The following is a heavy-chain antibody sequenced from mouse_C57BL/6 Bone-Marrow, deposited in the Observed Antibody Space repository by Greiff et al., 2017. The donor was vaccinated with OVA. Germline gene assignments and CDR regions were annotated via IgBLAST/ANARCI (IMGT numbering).Heavy chain of an antibody. CDR2: ISSGGSYT. D-gene: IGHD1-1*01. CDR1: GFTFSSYG. CDR3: ASLYYGSSYEHYFDY. Sequence: EVQVVESGGDLVKPGGSLKLSCAASGFTFSSYGMSWVRQTPDKRLEWVATISSGGSYTYYPDSVKGRFTISRDNAKNTLYLQMSSLKSEDTAMYYCASLYYGSSYEHYFDYWGQGTTLTVSS. J-gene: IGHJ2*01. V-gene: IGHV5-6*01.